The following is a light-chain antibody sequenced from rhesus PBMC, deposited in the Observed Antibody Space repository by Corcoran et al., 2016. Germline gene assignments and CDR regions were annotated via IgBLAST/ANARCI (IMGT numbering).Light chain of an antibody. CDR1: QGLSNW. Sequence: DIQMTQSPSSLSASVGDRVTITFRASQGLSNWLAWYQQKPWKPPKLLIYKDSNLETGGPSRFRGSGSGHNFTRIISSLQPEDIATYYCQQHVNSPLTFGGGTKVEL. V-gene: IGKV1-69*01. J-gene: IGKJ4*01. CDR3: QQHVNSPLT. CDR2: KDS.